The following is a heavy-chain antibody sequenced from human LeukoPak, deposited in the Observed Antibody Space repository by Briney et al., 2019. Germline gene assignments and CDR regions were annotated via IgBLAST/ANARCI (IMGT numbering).Heavy chain of an antibody. CDR1: GFTFSSYW. CDR2: IKQEGSEK. CDR3: ARGGYDFWSGFLYYFDY. V-gene: IGHV3-7*01. Sequence: GGSLRLSCAASGFTFSSYWMSWVRQAPGKGLEWVANIKQEGSEKYYVDSVKGRFTISRDNAKNSLYLQMNSLRAEDTAVYYCARGGYDFWSGFLYYFDYWGQGTLVTVSS. D-gene: IGHD3-3*01. J-gene: IGHJ4*02.